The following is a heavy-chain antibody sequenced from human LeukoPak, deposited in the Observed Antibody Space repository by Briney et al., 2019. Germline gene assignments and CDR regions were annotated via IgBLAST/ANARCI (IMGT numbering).Heavy chain of an antibody. J-gene: IGHJ4*02. D-gene: IGHD3-22*01. CDR2: INAGNGNT. V-gene: IGHV1-3*01. Sequence: GASVKVSCKASGYTFTNYAMHWVRQAPGQRLEWMGWINAGNGNTKYSQKFQGRVTITRDTSASTAYMELSSLRSEDTAVYYCARDRPKIRSGYYYPLYYFDYWGQGTLVTVSS. CDR3: ARDRPKIRSGYYYPLYYFDY. CDR1: GYTFTNYA.